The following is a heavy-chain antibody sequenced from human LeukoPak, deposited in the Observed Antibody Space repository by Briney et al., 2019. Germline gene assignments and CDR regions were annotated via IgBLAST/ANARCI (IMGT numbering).Heavy chain of an antibody. J-gene: IGHJ3*02. V-gene: IGHV3-48*02. CDR2: ISSSSSTI. CDR3: ARVPYYDFQADAFDI. D-gene: IGHD3-3*01. CDR1: GFTFSSYS. Sequence: GGSLRLSCAASGFTFSSYSMNWVRQAPGKGLEWVSYISSSSSTIYYADSVKGRFTISRDNAKNSLYLQMNSLRDEDTAVYYCARVPYYDFQADAFDIWGQGTMVTVSS.